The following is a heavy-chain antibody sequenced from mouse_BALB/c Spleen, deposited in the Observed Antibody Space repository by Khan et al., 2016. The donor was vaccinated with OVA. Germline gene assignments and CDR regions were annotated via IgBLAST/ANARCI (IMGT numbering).Heavy chain of an antibody. Sequence: QVQLKQSGPELKKPGETVRISCKASGYTFTTAGIQWVQKMPGKGLKWIGWINTHSGVPKSAEDFKGRFAFSLETSASTAYLQITNLKNEDTATYFCARGGAAYYRNDGGAMDYWGQGTSVTVSS. J-gene: IGHJ4*01. V-gene: IGHV9-4*02. CDR3: ARGGAAYYRNDGGAMDY. D-gene: IGHD2-14*01. CDR1: GYTFTTAG. CDR2: INTHSGVP.